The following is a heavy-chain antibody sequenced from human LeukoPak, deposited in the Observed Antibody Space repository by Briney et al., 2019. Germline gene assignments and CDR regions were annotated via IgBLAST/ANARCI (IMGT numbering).Heavy chain of an antibody. CDR2: IYYSGST. Sequence: SETLSLTCAVYGGSFSGYYWSWIPQPPGKGLEWIGYIYYSGSTNYNPSLKSRVTISVDTSKNQFSLKLSSVTAADTAVYYCARGLPYYYGSGSQSNFDYWGQGTLVTVSS. CDR1: GGSFSGYY. V-gene: IGHV4-59*01. CDR3: ARGLPYYYGSGSQSNFDY. D-gene: IGHD3-10*01. J-gene: IGHJ4*02.